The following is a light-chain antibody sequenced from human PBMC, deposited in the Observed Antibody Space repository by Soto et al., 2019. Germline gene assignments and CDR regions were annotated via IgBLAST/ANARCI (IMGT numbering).Light chain of an antibody. CDR1: QSLNSN. J-gene: IGKJ1*01. Sequence: ETVMTQSPATLSVSPGERATLSCRASQSLNSNLAWYQQKPGQAPRLLIDGASDRATGIPDRFSGSGYGTEFTLSISSLQSEDFAVYYCKQYNTWPWTFDQGTKVEIK. CDR2: GAS. V-gene: IGKV3-15*01. CDR3: KQYNTWPWT.